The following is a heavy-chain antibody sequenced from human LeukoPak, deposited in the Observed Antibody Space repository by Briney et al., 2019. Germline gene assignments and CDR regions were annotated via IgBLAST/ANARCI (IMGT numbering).Heavy chain of an antibody. CDR3: ARVIRYYYGMDV. Sequence: GASVKVSCKASGYSFTSYDINWVRQATGQGLEWMGWMNPNSGNTGYAQNFQGRVTMTRDTSIKTAYMELSNLTSEDTAVYYCARVIRYYYGMDVWAKGPRSPSP. V-gene: IGHV1-8*01. CDR1: GYSFTSYD. J-gene: IGHJ6*02. CDR2: MNPNSGNT.